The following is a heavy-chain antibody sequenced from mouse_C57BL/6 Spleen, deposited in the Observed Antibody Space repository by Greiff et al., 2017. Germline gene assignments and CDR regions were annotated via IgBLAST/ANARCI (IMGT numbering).Heavy chain of an antibody. V-gene: IGHV1-64*01. CDR3: ARGDGLLYYFDY. D-gene: IGHD2-10*01. CDR2: IHPNSGST. Sequence: QLQQPGAELVKPGASVKLSCKASGYTFTSYWMHWVKQRPGQGLEWIGMIHPNSGSTNYNEKFKSKATLTVDKSSSTAYMQLSSLTSEDSAVYYCARGDGLLYYFDYWGQGTTLTVAS. J-gene: IGHJ2*01. CDR1: GYTFTSYW.